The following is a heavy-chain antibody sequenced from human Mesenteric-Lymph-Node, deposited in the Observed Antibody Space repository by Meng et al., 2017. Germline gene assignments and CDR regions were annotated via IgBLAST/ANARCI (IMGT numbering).Heavy chain of an antibody. V-gene: IGHV1-69*05. J-gene: IGHJ3*02. Sequence: SVKVSCKASGYTFTSYGISWVRQAPGQGLEWMGGIIPIFGTANYAQKFQGRVTITTDESTSTAYMELSSLRSEDTAVYYCAMSSREMIVHDAFDIWGQGTMVTVSS. D-gene: IGHD3-22*01. CDR1: GYTFTSYG. CDR3: AMSSREMIVHDAFDI. CDR2: IIPIFGTA.